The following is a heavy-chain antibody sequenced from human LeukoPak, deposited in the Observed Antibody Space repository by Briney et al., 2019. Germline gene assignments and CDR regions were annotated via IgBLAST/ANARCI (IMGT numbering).Heavy chain of an antibody. V-gene: IGHV4-59*01. CDR2: IYYSGST. Sequence: SETLSLTCTVSGGSISSYYWSWIRQPPPKGLEWIGYIYYSGSTNYNPSLKSRVTISVDTSKNQFSLKLSSVTAADTAVYYCARADTYYYDSSGFGIWGQGTMVTVSS. J-gene: IGHJ3*02. CDR1: GGSISSYY. CDR3: ARADTYYYDSSGFGI. D-gene: IGHD3-22*01.